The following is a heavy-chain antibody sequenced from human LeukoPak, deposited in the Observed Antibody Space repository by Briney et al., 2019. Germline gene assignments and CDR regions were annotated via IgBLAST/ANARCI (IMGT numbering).Heavy chain of an antibody. V-gene: IGHV3-49*03. D-gene: IGHD6-19*01. CDR2: IRSKAYGGTT. J-gene: IGHJ3*02. Sequence: GGSLRPSCTASGFTFGDYAMSWFRQAPGKGLEWVGFIRSKAYGGTTEYAASVKGRFTISRDDSKSIAYLQMNSLKTEDTAVYYCARPADSSGWKRGAFDIWGQGTMVTVSS. CDR1: GFTFGDYA. CDR3: ARPADSSGWKRGAFDI.